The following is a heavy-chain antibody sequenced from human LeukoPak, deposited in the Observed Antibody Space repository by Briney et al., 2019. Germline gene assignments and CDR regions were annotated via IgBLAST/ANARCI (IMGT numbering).Heavy chain of an antibody. CDR3: ARDTGSMAARFFDN. CDR1: GFTFSSYT. Sequence: GGSLRLSCATSGFTFSSYTMNWVRQSSGKGLEWIAYIDSSSNTIYYADSVKGRFTISRDNSKNTLYLQMNSLRAEDTAVYYCARDTGSMAARFFDNWGQGTLVTVSS. J-gene: IGHJ4*02. V-gene: IGHV3-48*01. CDR2: IDSSSNTI. D-gene: IGHD2-8*02.